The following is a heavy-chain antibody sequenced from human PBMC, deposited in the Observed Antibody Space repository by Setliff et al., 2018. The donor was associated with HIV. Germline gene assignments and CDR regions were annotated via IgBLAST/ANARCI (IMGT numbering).Heavy chain of an antibody. J-gene: IGHJ5*02. CDR3: AREKTGLSNWFDP. D-gene: IGHD7-27*01. CDR1: VYTFTNYN. V-gene: IGHV1-8*02. Sequence: ASVMVSCKASVYTFTNYNINWVRQATGQGLEWMGWMNPHSGNTGYAQKFQGRVTMTRNTSISTAYMELSSLRSEDTAVYYCAREKTGLSNWFDPWGQGTVVTVSS. CDR2: MNPHSGNT.